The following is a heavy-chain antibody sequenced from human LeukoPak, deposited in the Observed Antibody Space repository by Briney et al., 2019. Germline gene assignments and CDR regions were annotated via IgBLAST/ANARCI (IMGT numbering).Heavy chain of an antibody. CDR3: ARDFRSTVTTPPYYYYYMDV. CDR2: IKQDGSEK. V-gene: IGHV3-7*01. Sequence: GGSLRLSCAASGFTFSSYWMSWVRQAPGKGLEWVANIKQDGSEKYYVDSVKGRFTISRDNAKNSLCLQMNSLRAEDTAVYYCARDFRSTVTTPPYYYYYMDVWGKGTTVTVSS. D-gene: IGHD4-11*01. CDR1: GFTFSSYW. J-gene: IGHJ6*03.